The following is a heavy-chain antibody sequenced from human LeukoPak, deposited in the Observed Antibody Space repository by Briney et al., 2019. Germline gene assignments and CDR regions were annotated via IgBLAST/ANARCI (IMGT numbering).Heavy chain of an antibody. CDR1: GFTFSSYG. Sequence: GGSLRLSCAASGFTFSSYGMHWARQAPGKGLEWVAVISYDGSNKYYADSVKGRFTISRDNSKNTLYLQMNSLRAEDTAVYYCAKDGLQPFDYWGQGTLVTVSP. CDR3: AKDGLQPFDY. J-gene: IGHJ4*02. CDR2: ISYDGSNK. V-gene: IGHV3-30*18. D-gene: IGHD4-11*01.